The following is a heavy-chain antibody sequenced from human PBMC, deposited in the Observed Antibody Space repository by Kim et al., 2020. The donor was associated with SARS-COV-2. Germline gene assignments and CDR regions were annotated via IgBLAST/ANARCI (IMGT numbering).Heavy chain of an antibody. J-gene: IGHJ3*02. CDR3: ARDGFDYGSGFDAFDI. CDR2: TYYRSKWYN. D-gene: IGHD3-10*01. Sequence: SQTLSLTCALSGDSVSSNSAAWNWIRQSPSRGLEWLGSTYYRSKWYNDYAVSVKSRITINPDTSKNQFSLQLNSVTPEDTAVYYCARDGFDYGSGFDAFDIWGQGTMVTVSS. CDR1: GDSVSSNSAA. V-gene: IGHV6-1*01.